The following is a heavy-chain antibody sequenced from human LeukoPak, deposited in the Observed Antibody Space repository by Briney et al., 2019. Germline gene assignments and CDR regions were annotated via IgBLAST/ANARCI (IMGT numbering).Heavy chain of an antibody. CDR2: ISGSGGST. CDR1: GFTFSSYA. CDR3: AKDEGGPNDSGSYYYGMDV. V-gene: IGHV3-23*01. Sequence: GGSLRLSCAASGFTFSSYAMSWVRQAPGKGLEWVSAISGSGGSTYYADSVKGRFTISRDNSKNTLYLQMNSLRAEDTAVYYCAKDEGGPNDSGSYYYGMDVWGQGTTVTVSS. D-gene: IGHD1-26*01. J-gene: IGHJ6*02.